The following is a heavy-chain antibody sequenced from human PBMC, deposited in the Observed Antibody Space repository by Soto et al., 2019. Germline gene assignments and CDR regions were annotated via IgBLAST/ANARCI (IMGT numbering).Heavy chain of an antibody. D-gene: IGHD5-18*01. J-gene: IGHJ4*02. CDR3: ARVDIATGRTIDC. Sequence: QVQLQESGPGLVKPSQTLSLTCTVSGGSISSGDYYWSWIRQPPGKGLEWIGYIYYRGTTYYNPSLKSRVTISEDTSKTQFSLKLSSVTAADTAVYYCARVDIATGRTIDCWGQGTLVTVSS. CDR1: GGSISSGDYY. V-gene: IGHV4-30-4*01. CDR2: IYYRGTT.